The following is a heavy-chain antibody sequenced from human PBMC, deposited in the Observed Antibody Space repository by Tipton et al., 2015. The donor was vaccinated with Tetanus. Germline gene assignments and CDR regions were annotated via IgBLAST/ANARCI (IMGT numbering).Heavy chain of an antibody. CDR3: ARDRGDYIYYGMDV. CDR2: IDPNSGGT. D-gene: IGHD3-22*01. CDR1: GYTFTGYY. V-gene: IGHV1-2*02. Sequence: QLVQSGAEVKKPGASVKVSRKASGYTFTGYYIYWVRQAPGQGLEWMGWIDPNSGGTVYAQKLQGRVTMTRDTSISTAYMELRSLRSDDTAVYYCARDRGDYIYYGMDVWGPGTTVTVS. J-gene: IGHJ6*02.